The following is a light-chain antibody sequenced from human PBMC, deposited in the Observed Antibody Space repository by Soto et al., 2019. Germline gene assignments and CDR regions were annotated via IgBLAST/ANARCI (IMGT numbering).Light chain of an antibody. CDR3: QQYGTSLFS. CDR2: GTS. J-gene: IGKJ3*01. Sequence: EIVLTQSPGTLSLSPGERATLSCRASQSVSNNYLAWYQQKPGQAPRLLIYGTSSRATGIPDRFSGSGSGTDFTLTISRLEPKDFAVYYCQQYGTSLFSFGPGTKVDIK. CDR1: QSVSNNY. V-gene: IGKV3-20*01.